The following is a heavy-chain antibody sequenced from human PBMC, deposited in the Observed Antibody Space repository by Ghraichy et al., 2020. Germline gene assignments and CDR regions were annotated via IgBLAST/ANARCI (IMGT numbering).Heavy chain of an antibody. D-gene: IGHD4-17*01. CDR2: IIPIFGTA. Sequence: SVKVSCKASGGTFSSYAISWVRQAPGQGLEWMGGIIPIFGTANYAQKFQGRVTITADESTSTAYMELSSLRSEDTAVYYCAGPPVGYGEGDFDYWGQGTLVTVSS. CDR1: GGTFSSYA. V-gene: IGHV1-69*13. CDR3: AGPPVGYGEGDFDY. J-gene: IGHJ4*02.